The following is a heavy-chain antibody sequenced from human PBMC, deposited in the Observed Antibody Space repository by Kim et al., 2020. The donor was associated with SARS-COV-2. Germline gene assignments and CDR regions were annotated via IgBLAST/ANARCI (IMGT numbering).Heavy chain of an antibody. J-gene: IGHJ5*02. D-gene: IGHD3-10*01. Sequence: GGSLRLSCAASGFTFSSYAMSWVRQAPGKGLEWVSAISGSGGSTYYADSVKGRFTISRDNSKNTLYLQMNSLRAEDTAVYYCAKSQEPYYYGSGWFDPWGQGTLVTVSS. CDR2: ISGSGGST. CDR3: AKSQEPYYYGSGWFDP. V-gene: IGHV3-23*01. CDR1: GFTFSSYA.